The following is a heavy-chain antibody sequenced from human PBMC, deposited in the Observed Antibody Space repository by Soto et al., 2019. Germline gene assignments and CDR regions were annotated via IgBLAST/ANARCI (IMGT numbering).Heavy chain of an antibody. CDR1: GYTFPRYA. CDR2: INPGNGNT. D-gene: IGHD3-9*01. Sequence: QVLLVQSGAEVKKPGASVKVSCKASGYTFPRYAMNWVRQAPGKSPEWMGWINPGNGNTKYSQRFQGRVTITRDTSARTVYMEVSSLTSEDTAVYYCARRGDLTSYYYVYHFDYWGQGTLVTVSS. CDR3: ARRGDLTSYYYVYHFDY. V-gene: IGHV1-3*01. J-gene: IGHJ4*02.